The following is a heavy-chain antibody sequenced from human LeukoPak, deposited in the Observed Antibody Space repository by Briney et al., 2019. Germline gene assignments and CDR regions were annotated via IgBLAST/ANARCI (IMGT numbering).Heavy chain of an antibody. V-gene: IGHV3-7*01. D-gene: IGHD2-2*01. CDR1: GFTFSSYW. Sequence: GGSLRLSCAASGFTFSSYWMHWVRQAPGKGLEWVANINQDGSEKCYVDSVKGRFTISRDNAKNSLSLQMNSLRVEDTAVYYCARGVVVAPRSAFDIWGQGTMVTVSS. CDR2: INQDGSEK. J-gene: IGHJ3*02. CDR3: ARGVVVAPRSAFDI.